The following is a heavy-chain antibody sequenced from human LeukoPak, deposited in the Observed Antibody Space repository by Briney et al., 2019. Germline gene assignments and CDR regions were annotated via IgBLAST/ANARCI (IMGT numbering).Heavy chain of an antibody. J-gene: IGHJ6*03. V-gene: IGHV1-8*01. CDR2: MNPNSGNT. Sequence: ASVKVSCKASGYTFTSYDINWVRQATGQGLEWMGWMNPNSGNTGYAQKFQGRVTMTRNTSISTACMELSSLRSEDTAVYYCARAMKYYYYMDVWGKGTTVTISS. CDR1: GYTFTSYD. CDR3: ARAMKYYYYMDV.